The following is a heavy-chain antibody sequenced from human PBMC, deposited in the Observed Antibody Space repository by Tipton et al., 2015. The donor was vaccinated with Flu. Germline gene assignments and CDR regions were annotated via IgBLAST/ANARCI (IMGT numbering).Heavy chain of an antibody. V-gene: IGHV4-38-2*01. CDR2: VSRRRDT. CDR3: ARRDYSNYVSDPKIWFDP. J-gene: IGHJ5*02. D-gene: IGHD4-11*01. Sequence: TLSLTCAVSGDSISSDYYWGWIRQFPGKGLEWIGIVSRRRDTNYNPSLRSRFTISIDRSKNQFSLKMKSVTAADMAVYYCARRDYSNYVSDPKIWFDPWGQGALVAVSS. CDR1: GDSISSDYY.